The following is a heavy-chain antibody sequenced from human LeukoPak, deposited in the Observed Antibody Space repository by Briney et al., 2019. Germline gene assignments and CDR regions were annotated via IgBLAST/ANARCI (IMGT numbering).Heavy chain of an antibody. CDR2: ISYSGST. D-gene: IGHD3-3*01. CDR3: ARGGHFVVVLFDY. V-gene: IGHV4-59*01. Sequence: PSETLSLTCNVSGASISSYYWSWIRQPPGKGLEWIGYISYSGSTNSNPSLKSRFTILADTSKNLFSLRLSSVTAADTALYYCARGGHFVVVLFDYWGQGTLVTVSS. J-gene: IGHJ4*02. CDR1: GASISSYY.